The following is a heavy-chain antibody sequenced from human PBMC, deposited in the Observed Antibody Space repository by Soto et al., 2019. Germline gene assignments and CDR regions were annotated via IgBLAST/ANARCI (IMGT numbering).Heavy chain of an antibody. CDR1: GDSISSRSYY. CDR3: ARQRTSVVTRAYFDV. CDR2: IYYSGST. J-gene: IGHJ4*02. V-gene: IGHV4-39*01. Sequence: SETLSLTCTVTGDSISSRSYYWCWIRHPPGKGLEWIGSIYYSGSTYNNPSLRSRVSMSIDTSKDQFSLKLKSVTAADTALYFCARQRTSVVTRAYFDVWGPGSLVTVSS. D-gene: IGHD2-21*02.